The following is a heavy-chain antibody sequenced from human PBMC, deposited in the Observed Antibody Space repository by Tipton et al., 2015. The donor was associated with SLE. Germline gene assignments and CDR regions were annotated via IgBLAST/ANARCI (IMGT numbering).Heavy chain of an antibody. CDR3: VKVLLGI. CDR1: GFTVRTNY. Sequence: SLRLSCAASGFTVRTNYMSWVRQAPGKGLEYVSAISSNGGSTYYADSVKGRFTISRDNSKNTLYLQMSSLRAEDTAVYYCVKVLLGIWGQGTMVTVSS. J-gene: IGHJ3*02. D-gene: IGHD7-27*01. V-gene: IGHV3-64D*06. CDR2: ISSNGGST.